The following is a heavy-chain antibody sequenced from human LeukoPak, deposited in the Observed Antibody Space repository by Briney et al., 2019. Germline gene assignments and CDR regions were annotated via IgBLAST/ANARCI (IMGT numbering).Heavy chain of an antibody. V-gene: IGHV4-34*01. CDR1: GGSFSGYY. D-gene: IGHD2-15*01. CDR2: INHSGST. Sequence: EPSETLSLTCAVYGGSFSGYYWSWIRQPPGKGLEWIGEINHSGSTNYNPSLKSRVTMSVDTSKNQFSLKLSSVTAADTAVYYCARSDIVVVVAARRGWFDPWGQGTLVTVSS. J-gene: IGHJ5*02. CDR3: ARSDIVVVVAARRGWFDP.